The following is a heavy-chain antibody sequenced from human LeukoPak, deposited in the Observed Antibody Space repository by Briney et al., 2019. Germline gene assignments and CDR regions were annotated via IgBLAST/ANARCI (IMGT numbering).Heavy chain of an antibody. J-gene: IGHJ4*02. D-gene: IGHD3-3*01. V-gene: IGHV3-48*01. CDR1: GFTFSSYS. Sequence: EGSLRLSCAASGFTFSSYSMNWVRQAPGKGLEWVSYISSSSSTIYYADSVKGRFTISRDNAKNSLYLQMNSLRAEDTAVYYCARVGGYDFWSGYRSFDYWGQGTLVTVSS. CDR3: ARVGGYDFWSGYRSFDY. CDR2: ISSSSSTI.